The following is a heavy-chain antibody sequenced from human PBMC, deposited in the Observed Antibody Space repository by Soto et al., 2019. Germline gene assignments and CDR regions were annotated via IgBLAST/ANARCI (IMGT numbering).Heavy chain of an antibody. J-gene: IGHJ5*02. CDR2: IIPIFGTA. CDR1: GGTFSSYA. CDR3: ARDPARMTQLVPLFDP. D-gene: IGHD6-13*01. Sequence: ASVKVSCKASGGTFSSYAIGWVRQAPGQGLEWMGGIIPIFGTANYAQKFQGRVTITADESTSTAYMELSSLRSEDTAVYYCARDPARMTQLVPLFDPWGQGTLVTVSS. V-gene: IGHV1-69*13.